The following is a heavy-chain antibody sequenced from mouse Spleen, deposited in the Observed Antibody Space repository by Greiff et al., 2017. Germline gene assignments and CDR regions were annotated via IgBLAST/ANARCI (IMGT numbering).Heavy chain of an antibody. CDR3: ARHDYDDAMDY. J-gene: IGHJ4*01. D-gene: IGHD2-4*01. CDR2: ISSGGGST. CDR1: GFAFSSYD. V-gene: IGHV5-12-1*01. Sequence: DVQLQESGGGLVKPGGSLKLSCAASGFAFSSYDMSWVRQTPEKRLEWVAYISSGGGSTYYPDTVKGRFTISRDNAKNTLYLQMSSLKSEDTAMYYCARHDYDDAMDYWGQGTSVTVSS.